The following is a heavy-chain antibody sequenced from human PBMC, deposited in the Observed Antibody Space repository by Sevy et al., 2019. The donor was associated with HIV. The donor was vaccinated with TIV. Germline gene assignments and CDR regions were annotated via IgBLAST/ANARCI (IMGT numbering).Heavy chain of an antibody. CDR3: ARDKGSGYDSHFDY. Sequence: ASVKVSCKASGYTFTSYGISWVRQAPGQGLEWMGWISAYNGNTNYAQKLQGRVTMTTDTSTSTAYMELRSLRSGDTAVYYCARDKGSGYDSHFDYWGQGTLVTVSS. J-gene: IGHJ4*02. CDR2: ISAYNGNT. D-gene: IGHD5-12*01. CDR1: GYTFTSYG. V-gene: IGHV1-18*01.